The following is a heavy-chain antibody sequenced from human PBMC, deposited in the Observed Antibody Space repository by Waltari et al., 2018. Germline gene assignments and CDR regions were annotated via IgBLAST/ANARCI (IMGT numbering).Heavy chain of an antibody. V-gene: IGHV4-4*02. CDR3: AGDRAIGLFFDY. CDR2: VYHSGKT. Sequence: WWSWVRQSPEKGLELIGQVYHSGKTHYNPSLQSRVTISVDKPKNQFSLNLNSVTAADTAVYYCAGDRAIGLFFDYWGRGTLVTISS. CDR1: W. J-gene: IGHJ4*02. D-gene: IGHD2-2*01.